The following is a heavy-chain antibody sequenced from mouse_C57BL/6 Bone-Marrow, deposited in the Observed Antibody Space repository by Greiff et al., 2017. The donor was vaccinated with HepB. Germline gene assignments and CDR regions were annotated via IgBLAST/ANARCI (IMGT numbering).Heavy chain of an antibody. CDR3: AITTVEEDYFDY. CDR2: IDPSDSYT. J-gene: IGHJ2*01. D-gene: IGHD1-1*01. Sequence: QVQLQQPGAELVMPGASVKLSCKASGYTFTSYWMHWVKQRPGQGLEWIGEIDPSDSYTNYNQKFKGKSTLTVDKYSSTAYMQLSSLTSEDSAVYYCAITTVEEDYFDYWGQGTTLTVSS. V-gene: IGHV1-69*01. CDR1: GYTFTSYW.